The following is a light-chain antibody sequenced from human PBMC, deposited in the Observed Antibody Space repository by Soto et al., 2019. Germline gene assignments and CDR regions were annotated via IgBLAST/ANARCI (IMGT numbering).Light chain of an antibody. Sequence: QSALTQPASVSGSPGQPITISCTGTSSDVGGYNYVSWYQQHPGKAPKLMIYDVSNRPSGVSNRFSGSKSGNTASLTISGLQAEDEADYYCISYTSSSSLGVVFGGGTQLTVL. CDR2: DVS. CDR1: SSDVGGYNY. V-gene: IGLV2-14*01. J-gene: IGLJ2*01. CDR3: ISYTSSSSLGVV.